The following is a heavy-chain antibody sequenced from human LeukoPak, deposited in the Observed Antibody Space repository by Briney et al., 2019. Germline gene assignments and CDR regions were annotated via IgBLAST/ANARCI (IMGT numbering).Heavy chain of an antibody. V-gene: IGHV4-30-4*01. Sequence: SETLSLTCTVSGGSISSGDYYWSWIRQPPGKGLEWFGYIYYSGSTYYHPSLKSRVTISVDTSKNQFSLKLSSVTAADTAVYYCARGGSLRFGELLGDIWGQGTMVTVSS. CDR2: IYYSGST. CDR3: ARGGSLRFGELLGDI. J-gene: IGHJ3*02. D-gene: IGHD3-10*01. CDR1: GGSISSGDYY.